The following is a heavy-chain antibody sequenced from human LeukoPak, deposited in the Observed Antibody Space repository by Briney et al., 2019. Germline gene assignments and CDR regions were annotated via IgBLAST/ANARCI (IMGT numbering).Heavy chain of an antibody. J-gene: IGHJ4*02. Sequence: GGSLRLSCAASGFTFSDCAMSWVRQAPGRGLEWVSGIRGSGGSTYYADSVKGRFTISRDNSKNTMYLQMNSLRAEDTGVYYCAKDVVSAPSRFDYWGQGTLVTVSP. CDR1: GFTFSDCA. CDR3: AKDVVSAPSRFDY. CDR2: IRGSGGST. D-gene: IGHD2-15*01. V-gene: IGHV3-23*01.